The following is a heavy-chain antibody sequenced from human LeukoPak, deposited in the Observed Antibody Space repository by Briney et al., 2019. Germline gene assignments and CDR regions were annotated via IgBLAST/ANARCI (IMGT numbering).Heavy chain of an antibody. CDR1: GFTFTTYA. J-gene: IGHJ4*02. V-gene: IGHV3-23*01. Sequence: GGSLRLSCAASGFTFTTYAMNWVRQAPGKGLEWVSAISGSGGSTYYADSVKGRFTISRDNSKNTLYLQMNSLRAEDTAVYYCARGVGYPYFDYWGQGTLVTVSS. D-gene: IGHD5-18*01. CDR3: ARGVGYPYFDY. CDR2: ISGSGGST.